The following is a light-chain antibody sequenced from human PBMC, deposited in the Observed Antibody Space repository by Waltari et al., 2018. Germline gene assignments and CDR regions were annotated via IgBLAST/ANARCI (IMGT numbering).Light chain of an antibody. CDR1: QSVSTS. V-gene: IGKV3-11*01. Sequence: DIVLTQSPATLSLSPGERATLSCRASQSVSTSLAWYQQKPGQAPRLLIYDASNRAAGIPARFTGSGSGTDSTLTISSLEPEDFGVYYCQQRSTWPPITFGQGTRLEIK. CDR2: DAS. CDR3: QQRSTWPPIT. J-gene: IGKJ5*01.